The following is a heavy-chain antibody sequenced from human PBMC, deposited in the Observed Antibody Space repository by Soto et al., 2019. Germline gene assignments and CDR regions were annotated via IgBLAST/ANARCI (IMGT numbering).Heavy chain of an antibody. Sequence: TLSLTCAISVDSVACNSAGWDWVRQTPSRGLEWLGRTYYKSKWFNNYAVSVKSRITINPDTSQNQFSLHLDSVTPEDTAVYFCARGSWDDVSGHYYMDVWGKGTTVTVSS. CDR3: ARGSWDDVSGHYYMDV. CDR1: VDSVACNSAG. CDR2: TYYKSKWFN. D-gene: IGHD5-12*01. J-gene: IGHJ6*03. V-gene: IGHV6-1*01.